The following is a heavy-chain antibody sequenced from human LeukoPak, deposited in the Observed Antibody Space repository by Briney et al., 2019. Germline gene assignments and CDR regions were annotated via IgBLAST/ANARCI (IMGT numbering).Heavy chain of an antibody. Sequence: GASVKVSCKASRYIFTSYYIHWVRQAPGQRLEWMGWINPNNGGAKYAQKFQGRVTMTSDTSISTAYMELSRLRSDDKAVYYCARDRGSSWYGDYWGQGTLVTVSS. CDR1: RYIFTSYY. CDR3: ARDRGSSWYGDY. D-gene: IGHD6-13*01. CDR2: INPNNGGA. V-gene: IGHV1-2*02. J-gene: IGHJ4*02.